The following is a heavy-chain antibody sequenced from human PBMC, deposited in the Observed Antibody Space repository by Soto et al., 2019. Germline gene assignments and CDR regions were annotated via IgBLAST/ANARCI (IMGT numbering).Heavy chain of an antibody. CDR2: ISYDGSNK. CDR3: AKDPYYYDSSGYIDY. V-gene: IGHV3-30*18. CDR1: GFTFSSYG. D-gene: IGHD3-22*01. Sequence: GGFLRLSCAASGFTFSSYGMHWVRQAPGKGLEWVAVISYDGSNKYYADSVKGRFTISRDNSKNTLYLQMNSLRAEDTAVYYCAKDPYYYDSSGYIDYWGQGTLVTVSS. J-gene: IGHJ4*02.